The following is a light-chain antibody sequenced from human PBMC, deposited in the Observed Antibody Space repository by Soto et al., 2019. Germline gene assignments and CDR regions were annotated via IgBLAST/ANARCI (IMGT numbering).Light chain of an antibody. CDR1: SSDVGAYNF. Sequence: QSALTQPASVSGSPGQSITISCTGTSSDVGAYNFVSWYQQHPGKAPKLMIYDVTNRPSGVSSRFAGSTSGNTASLAISGLQAEDDADYYGSSYTTSNTLVFGGGTQLTVL. V-gene: IGLV2-14*03. J-gene: IGLJ7*01. CDR2: DVT. CDR3: SSYTTSNTLV.